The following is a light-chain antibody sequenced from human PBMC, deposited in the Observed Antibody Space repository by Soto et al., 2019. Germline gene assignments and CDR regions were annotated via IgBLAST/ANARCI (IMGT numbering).Light chain of an antibody. CDR3: SSYTSSSTLEGV. Sequence: QSALTQPASVSGSPGQSITISCTGTSSDVGGYNYVSWYQQHPGKAPKLMIYDVSNRPSGVSNRFSGSKSGNTASLTISELQAEDEADYYCSSYTSSSTLEGVFGGGTKLTVL. J-gene: IGLJ2*01. CDR2: DVS. CDR1: SSDVGGYNY. V-gene: IGLV2-14*01.